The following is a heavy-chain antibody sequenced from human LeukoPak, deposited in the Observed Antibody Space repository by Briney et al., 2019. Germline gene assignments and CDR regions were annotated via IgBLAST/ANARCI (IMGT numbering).Heavy chain of an antibody. Sequence: GASGKVSCKVSGYTLTVLSMHWVRHAPGKGLEWMGGFDPEDGETIYAQKFQGRVTMTEDTSTDTAYMELSSLRSEDTAVYYCATVFPYGGNPYYWGQGTLVTVSS. CDR3: ATVFPYGGNPYY. D-gene: IGHD4-23*01. V-gene: IGHV1-24*01. CDR1: GYTLTVLS. J-gene: IGHJ4*02. CDR2: FDPEDGET.